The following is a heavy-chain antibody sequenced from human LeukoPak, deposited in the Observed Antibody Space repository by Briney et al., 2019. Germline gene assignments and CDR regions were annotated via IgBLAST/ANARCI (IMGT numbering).Heavy chain of an antibody. Sequence: KPSETLSLTCTVSGGSISRGGDYWTWIRQHPGKGLEWIGNTYYGGNTYYNPSLKSRGTISIDTSKNQFSLKLSSVTAADTAVYYCARRPMYSRDDHREGGFDPWGQGTLVTVSS. CDR3: ARRPMYSRDDHREGGFDP. CDR1: GGSISRGGDY. CDR2: TYYGGNT. V-gene: IGHV4-31*03. D-gene: IGHD6-13*01. J-gene: IGHJ5*02.